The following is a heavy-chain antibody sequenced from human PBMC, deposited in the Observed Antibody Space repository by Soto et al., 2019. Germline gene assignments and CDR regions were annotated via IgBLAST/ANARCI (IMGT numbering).Heavy chain of an antibody. CDR2: ISGKGDKT. CDR1: ALTFNKFA. J-gene: IGHJ3*01. CDR3: AKGQHGPLYIYDSAGFHADDAFDV. V-gene: IGHV3-23*01. Sequence: HVLQSGGGSAQPGGSLRVSCEVPALTFNKFAMSWVRQAPGKGLEWVSVISGKGDKTYYAESVKGRFSISRDNSKNTVYLQLNNLGPEDTAIYYCAKGQHGPLYIYDSAGFHADDAFDVWGQGTVVSVSS. D-gene: IGHD3-22*01.